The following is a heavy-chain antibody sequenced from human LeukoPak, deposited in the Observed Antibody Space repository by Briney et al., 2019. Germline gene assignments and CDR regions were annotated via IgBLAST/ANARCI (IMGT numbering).Heavy chain of an antibody. CDR1: GGSISSYY. CDR2: IYYSGST. Sequence: SETLSLTCTVSGGSISSYYWSWVRQPPGKGLEWIGYIYYSGSTNYNPSLKRRVTISVDTSKNQFSLKLSSVTAADTAVYYCARLGIAVENWGQGTLVTVSS. D-gene: IGHD6-19*01. CDR3: ARLGIAVEN. V-gene: IGHV4-59*01. J-gene: IGHJ4*02.